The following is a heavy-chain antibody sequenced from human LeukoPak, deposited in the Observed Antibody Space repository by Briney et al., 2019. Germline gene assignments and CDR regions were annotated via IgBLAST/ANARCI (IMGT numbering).Heavy chain of an antibody. V-gene: IGHV1-2*02. Sequence: ASVKVSCKASGYTFTGYYMHWVRQAPGQGLEWMGWINPNSGGTNYAQKFQGRVTMTRDTSISTAYMELSRLRSDDTAVYYCARKARAARGAFDIWGQGTMVTVSS. CDR2: INPNSGGT. J-gene: IGHJ3*02. CDR1: GYTFTGYY. CDR3: ARKARAARGAFDI. D-gene: IGHD6-6*01.